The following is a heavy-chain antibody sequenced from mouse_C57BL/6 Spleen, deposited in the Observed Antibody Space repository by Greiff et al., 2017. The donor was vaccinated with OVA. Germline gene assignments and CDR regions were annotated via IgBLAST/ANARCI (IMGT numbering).Heavy chain of an antibody. D-gene: IGHD1-1*01. CDR3: ARRYYGSSYDWYFDV. CDR1: GYTFTSYW. CDR2: IHPNSPST. Sequence: QVQLQQPGAELVKPGASVKLSCKASGYTFTSYWMHWVKQRPGQRLEWIGMIHPNSPSTNCNEKFKSKATLTVDKSSSTAYMQLSSLTSEDSAVYYCARRYYGSSYDWYFDVWGTGTTVTVSS. V-gene: IGHV1-64*01. J-gene: IGHJ1*03.